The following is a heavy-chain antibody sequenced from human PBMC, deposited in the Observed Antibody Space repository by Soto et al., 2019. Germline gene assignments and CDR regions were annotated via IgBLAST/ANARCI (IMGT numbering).Heavy chain of an antibody. J-gene: IGHJ3*02. CDR3: ARGIPRAFDI. CDR1: GGSISSYY. Sequence: XATLSLTCTVSGGSISSYYGSWIRQPPGKGLEWIGYIYYSGSTNYNPSLKSRVTISVDTSKNQFSLKLSSVTAADTAVYYCARGIPRAFDIWGQRTMVTVSS. V-gene: IGHV4-59*01. CDR2: IYYSGST. D-gene: IGHD2-2*02.